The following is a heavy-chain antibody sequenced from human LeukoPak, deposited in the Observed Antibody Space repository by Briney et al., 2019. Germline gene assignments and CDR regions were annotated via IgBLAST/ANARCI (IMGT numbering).Heavy chain of an antibody. CDR1: GFTFSNYW. J-gene: IGHJ4*02. V-gene: IGHV3-7*01. D-gene: IGHD4-11*01. Sequence: GGSLRLSCAASGFTFSNYWMSWVRQAPGKGLEWVANMKEDGSEKNYVDSVKGGFTISRDNAQDSLYLQMNSLRAEDTAVYYCARDRGYSNFDYWGQGTLVTVSS. CDR3: ARDRGYSNFDY. CDR2: MKEDGSEK.